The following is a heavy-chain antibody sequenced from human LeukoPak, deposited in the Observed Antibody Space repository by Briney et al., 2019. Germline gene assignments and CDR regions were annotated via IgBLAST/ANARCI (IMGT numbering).Heavy chain of an antibody. D-gene: IGHD5-12*01. CDR3: AKDPYRASSGLVDY. V-gene: IGHV3-23*01. Sequence: GGSLRLSCATSGFTFSNYAVSWVRQAPGKGLEWVSSISGSGGTTYYADSVKGRFTISRDNSKDTLYLQMNSLRAEDTAVYYCAKDPYRASSGLVDYWGQGTLVTVSS. CDR1: GFTFSNYA. CDR2: ISGSGGTT. J-gene: IGHJ4*02.